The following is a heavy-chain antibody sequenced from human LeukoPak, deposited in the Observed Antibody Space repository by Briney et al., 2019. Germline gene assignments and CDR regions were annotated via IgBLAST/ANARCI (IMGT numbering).Heavy chain of an antibody. V-gene: IGHV3-23*01. D-gene: IGHD6-19*01. CDR2: ISDSGGST. J-gene: IGHJ4*02. CDR3: AKEAGGWYPRPFDD. Sequence: GGSLRLSCAASGFTFSSYAMNWVRQAPGKGLEWVSRISDSGGSTYFADSVKGRFTISRGNSKNTLYLQMNSLRAEDTAIYYCAKEAGGWYPRPFDDWGQGTLVTVSS. CDR1: GFTFSSYA.